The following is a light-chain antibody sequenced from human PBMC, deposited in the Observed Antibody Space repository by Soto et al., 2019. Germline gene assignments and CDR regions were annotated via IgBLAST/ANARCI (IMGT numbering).Light chain of an antibody. CDR3: QQYGSSQS. V-gene: IGKV3-20*01. CDR1: QSVSSSY. J-gene: IGKJ1*01. Sequence: EIVLTQSPGTLSLSPGERATLSCRASQSVSSSYLAWYQQKPGQAPRLLIYGASSGATGSPDRFSGSGSGTDFTLTISSLEPEDFAVYYCQQYGSSQSFGQGTKVEIK. CDR2: GAS.